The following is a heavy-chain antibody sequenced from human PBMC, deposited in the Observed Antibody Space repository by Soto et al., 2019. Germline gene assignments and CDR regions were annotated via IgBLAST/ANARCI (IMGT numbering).Heavy chain of an antibody. Sequence: QVHLVQSGAEGKKPGASVKVSCKGSGYDFTTYGITWVRQAPGQGLEWMAWISAHNGNTDYAQKLQGRVTVTRDTSTSTAYMEMRSLRSYDTAVYYCARGRYGDYWGQGALVTVSS. J-gene: IGHJ4*02. CDR2: ISAHNGNT. D-gene: IGHD1-1*01. CDR1: GYDFTTYG. CDR3: ARGRYGDY. V-gene: IGHV1-18*01.